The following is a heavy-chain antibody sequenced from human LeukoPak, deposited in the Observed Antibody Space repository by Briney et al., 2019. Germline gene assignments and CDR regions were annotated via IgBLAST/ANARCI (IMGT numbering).Heavy chain of an antibody. CDR2: TRNKANSYTT. Sequence: PGGSLRLSRAASGFTFSDHYMDWVRQAPGKGLEWVGRTRNKANSYTTEYAASVKGRFTISRDDSKNSLYLQMNSLKAEDTAVYYCASIVGATGRYYYYYMDVWGKGTTVTVSS. V-gene: IGHV3-72*01. CDR1: GFTFSDHY. CDR3: ASIVGATGRYYYYYMDV. D-gene: IGHD1-26*01. J-gene: IGHJ6*03.